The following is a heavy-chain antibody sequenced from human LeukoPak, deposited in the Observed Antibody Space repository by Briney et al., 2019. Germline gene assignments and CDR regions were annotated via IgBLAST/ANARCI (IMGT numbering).Heavy chain of an antibody. CDR2: MNPNSGNT. CDR1: GYTFTSYD. D-gene: IGHD6-19*01. CDR3: ARGRGAVAGSSFDP. V-gene: IGHV1-8*01. J-gene: IGHJ5*02. Sequence: ASVKVSCKASGYTFTSYDINWVRQATGQGLEWMGWMNPNSGNTGYAQKFQGRVTMTRNTSISTAYMELSSLRSEDTAAYYCARGRGAVAGSSFDPWGQGTLVTVSS.